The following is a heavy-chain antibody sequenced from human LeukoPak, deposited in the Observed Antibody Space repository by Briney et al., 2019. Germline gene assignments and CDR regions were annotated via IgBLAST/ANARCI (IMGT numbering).Heavy chain of an antibody. Sequence: PGGSLRLSCAASGFTFDDYAMHWARQAPGKGLEWVSSISNSGSYIYYADSVKGRFTISRDNAKNSLYLQMNSLRAEDTAVYYCARPSYGGNSPNDYWGQGTLVTVSS. J-gene: IGHJ4*02. D-gene: IGHD4-23*01. CDR2: ISNSGSYI. CDR3: ARPSYGGNSPNDY. CDR1: GFTFDDYA. V-gene: IGHV3-21*01.